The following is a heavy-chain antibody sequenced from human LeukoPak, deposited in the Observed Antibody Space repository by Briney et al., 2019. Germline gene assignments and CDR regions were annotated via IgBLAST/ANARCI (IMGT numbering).Heavy chain of an antibody. J-gene: IGHJ4*02. V-gene: IGHV3-23*01. CDR1: GFTFSSYA. CDR3: AKECGHSYRKLHEFDY. CDR2: ISGSGGST. D-gene: IGHD5-18*01. Sequence: GGSLRLSCAASGFTFSSYAMSWVRQAPGKGVEWVSAISGSGGSTYYADSVKGRFTISRDNSKNTLYLQMNSLRAEDTAVYYCAKECGHSYRKLHEFDYWGQGTLVTVSS.